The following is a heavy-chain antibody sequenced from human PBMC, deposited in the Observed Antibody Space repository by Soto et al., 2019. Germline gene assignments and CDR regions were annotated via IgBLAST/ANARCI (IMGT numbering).Heavy chain of an antibody. CDR1: GFTFSSYA. Sequence: GGSLRLSCAASGFTFSSYAMHWVRRAPGKGLEWVAVISYDGSNKYYADSVKGRFTISRDNSKNTLYLQMNSLRAEDTAVYYCARGLYGSGSYSPNWFDPWGQGTLVTVSS. CDR3: ARGLYGSGSYSPNWFDP. J-gene: IGHJ5*02. D-gene: IGHD3-10*01. CDR2: ISYDGSNK. V-gene: IGHV3-30-3*01.